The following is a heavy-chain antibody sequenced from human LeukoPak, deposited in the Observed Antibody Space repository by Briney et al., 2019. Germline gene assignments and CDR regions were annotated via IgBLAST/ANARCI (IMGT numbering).Heavy chain of an antibody. Sequence: LPGGSLRLSCAASGFTFSSYAMSWVRQAPGKGLEWVSAISGSGGSTYYADSVKGRFTISRDNSKNTLYLQMNSLRAEDTAVYYCARGGTYYYDSSGYYFMDYWGQGTLVTVSS. CDR2: ISGSGGST. V-gene: IGHV3-23*01. D-gene: IGHD3-22*01. CDR3: ARGGTYYYDSSGYYFMDY. J-gene: IGHJ4*02. CDR1: GFTFSSYA.